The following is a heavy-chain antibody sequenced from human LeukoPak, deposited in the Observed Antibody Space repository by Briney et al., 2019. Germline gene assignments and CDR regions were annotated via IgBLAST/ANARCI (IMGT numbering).Heavy chain of an antibody. CDR2: ISGSGGRT. CDR3: AKAITFGGVNDAFDI. D-gene: IGHD3-16*01. Sequence: PGGSLGLSCAASGFTFSSYAMSWVRQAPGKGLEWVSAISGSGGRTDYADSVKGRFTISRDNSKNTLYLQMNSLRVEDTAVYYCAKAITFGGVNDAFDIWGQGTMVTVSS. J-gene: IGHJ3*02. CDR1: GFTFSSYA. V-gene: IGHV3-23*01.